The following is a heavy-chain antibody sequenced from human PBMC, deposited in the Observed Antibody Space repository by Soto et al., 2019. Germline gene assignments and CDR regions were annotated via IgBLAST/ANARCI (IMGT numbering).Heavy chain of an antibody. CDR2: VNGDGNNT. J-gene: IGHJ4*02. CDR1: GFTFSSYW. D-gene: IGHD4-17*01. CDR3: ARVSRSTSVNFDY. Sequence: PGGSLRLSCAASGFTFSSYWTHWVRQAPGKGLVWVSRVNGDGNNTNHADSVKGRFTISRDNAKNTLYLQMNSLRAEDTAVYYCARVSRSTSVNFDYWGQGTQVTVSS. V-gene: IGHV3-74*01.